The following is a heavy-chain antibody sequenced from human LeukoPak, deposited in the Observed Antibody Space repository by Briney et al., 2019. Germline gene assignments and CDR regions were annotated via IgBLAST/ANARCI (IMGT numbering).Heavy chain of an antibody. CDR1: GFTFSSYS. Sequence: GGSLRLSCAASGFTFSSYSMNWVRQAPGKGLEWVSSISSSSSYIYYADSVKGRFTISRDNAKNSLYLQMNSLRAEDTAVYYCARIIDDILTGLDYWGQGTLVTVSS. J-gene: IGHJ4*02. D-gene: IGHD3-9*01. CDR2: ISSSSSYI. V-gene: IGHV3-21*01. CDR3: ARIIDDILTGLDY.